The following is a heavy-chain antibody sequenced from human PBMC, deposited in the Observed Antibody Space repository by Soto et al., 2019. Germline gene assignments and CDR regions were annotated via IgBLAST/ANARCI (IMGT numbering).Heavy chain of an antibody. CDR2: ISYDGSNK. CDR1: GFTFSSYG. Sequence: GSLILSCAASGFTFSSYGMHWVRQAPGKGLEWVAVISYDGSNKYYADSVKGRFTISRDNSKNTLYLQMNSLRAEDTAVYYCAKNMGSRSSWYFDYWGQGTLVTVSS. CDR3: AKNMGSRSSWYFDY. V-gene: IGHV3-30*18. J-gene: IGHJ4*02. D-gene: IGHD6-13*01.